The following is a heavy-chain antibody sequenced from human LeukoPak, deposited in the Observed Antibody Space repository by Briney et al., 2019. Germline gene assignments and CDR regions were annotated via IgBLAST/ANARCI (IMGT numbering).Heavy chain of an antibody. V-gene: IGHV3-23*01. CDR3: AREGLGAAAGTFDY. D-gene: IGHD6-13*01. Sequence: GGSLRLSCAASGFTFSSYAMSWVRQAPGKGLAWVSIISGSGYNTDYADSVKGRFTISRDNSKNTLSLQMNNLRVDDTAVCYCAREGLGAAAGTFDYWGQGTLVTVSS. CDR1: GFTFSSYA. J-gene: IGHJ4*02. CDR2: ISGSGYNT.